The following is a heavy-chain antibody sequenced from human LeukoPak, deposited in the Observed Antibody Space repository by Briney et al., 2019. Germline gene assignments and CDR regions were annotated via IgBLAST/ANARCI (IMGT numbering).Heavy chain of an antibody. CDR2: ISVSGSYT. J-gene: IGHJ6*02. CDR3: ARCGTPNNYYGYGVDV. Sequence: LSLTCTVSGGSIRSHYWSWIRQAPGKGLEWISYISVSGSYTNYADSVKGRFTISRDNAKNSLYLQMISLRAEDTAVYYCARCGTPNNYYGYGVDVWGQGTTVIVSS. V-gene: IGHV3-11*03. D-gene: IGHD1-26*01. CDR1: GGSIRSHY.